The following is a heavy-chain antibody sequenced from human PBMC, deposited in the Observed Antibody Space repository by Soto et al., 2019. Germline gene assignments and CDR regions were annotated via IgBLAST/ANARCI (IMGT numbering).Heavy chain of an antibody. CDR2: IYYSGST. J-gene: IGHJ4*02. CDR3: ASQGEYSSSALDY. V-gene: IGHV4-39*01. Sequence: PXETLSLTCTVSGGSISSSSYYWGWIRQPPGKGLEWIGSIYYSGSTYYNPSLKSRVTISVDTSKNQFSLKLSSVTAADTAVYYCASQGEYSSSALDYRGQGTLVTVSS. CDR1: GGSISSSSYY. D-gene: IGHD6-6*01.